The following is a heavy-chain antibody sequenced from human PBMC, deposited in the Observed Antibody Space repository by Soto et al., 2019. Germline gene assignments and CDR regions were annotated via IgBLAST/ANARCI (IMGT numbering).Heavy chain of an antibody. CDR1: GFTFSNFA. CDR3: AKALGRRYYEEFDY. Sequence: EVQLLESGGGLVQPGESLRLSCAASGFTFSNFAMSWVRQAPGKGLEWVSDISGGGDSTFYAGSVKGRFTISRDNSKNTLYLQMYNLGAEDTARYYCAKALGRRYYEEFDYWGQGTLVTVAS. V-gene: IGHV3-23*01. CDR2: ISGGGDST. D-gene: IGHD1-26*01. J-gene: IGHJ4*01.